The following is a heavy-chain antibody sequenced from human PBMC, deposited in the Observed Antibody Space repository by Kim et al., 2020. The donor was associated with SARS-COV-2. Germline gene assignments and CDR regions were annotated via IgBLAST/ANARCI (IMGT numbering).Heavy chain of an antibody. Sequence: ASVKVSCKASGYTFTSYDINWVRQATGQGLEWMGWMNPNSGNTGYAQKFQGRVTMTRNTSISTAYMELSSLRSEDRAVYYCARGVKGPAAIWISYYYYYMDVWGKGTTVTVSS. CDR1: GYTFTSYD. V-gene: IGHV1-8*01. CDR3: ARGVKGPAAIWISYYYYYMDV. J-gene: IGHJ6*03. CDR2: MNPNSGNT. D-gene: IGHD2-2*01.